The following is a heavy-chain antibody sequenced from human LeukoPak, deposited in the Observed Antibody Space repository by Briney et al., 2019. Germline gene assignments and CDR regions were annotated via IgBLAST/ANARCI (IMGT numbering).Heavy chain of an antibody. CDR1: GGTFSSYA. D-gene: IGHD5-24*01. V-gene: IGHV1-69*04. J-gene: IGHJ4*02. CDR3: ARGAVEMAYFDF. Sequence: SVKLSCKASGGTFSSYAISLVRQAPGQGLECMVRIIPIFGIANYPQKFQGRVTITADNSTSTAYMEPSSLRSEDTAVYYCARGAVEMAYFDFSVQGTLVTVSS. CDR2: IIPIFGIA.